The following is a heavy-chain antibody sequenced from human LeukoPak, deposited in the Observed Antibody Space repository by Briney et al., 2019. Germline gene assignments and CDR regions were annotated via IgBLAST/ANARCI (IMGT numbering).Heavy chain of an antibody. CDR3: ARILASYYDSSGYTSGGMDV. V-gene: IGHV3-33*01. Sequence: GGSLRLSCAASGFTFSSYGMHWVHQAPGKGLEWVAAIWYDGSIQYYADSVKGRFTISRDNSKNTLYLQMNSLRDEDTAVYYCARILASYYDSSGYTSGGMDVWGQGTTVTVSS. CDR2: IWYDGSIQ. J-gene: IGHJ6*02. D-gene: IGHD3-22*01. CDR1: GFTFSSYG.